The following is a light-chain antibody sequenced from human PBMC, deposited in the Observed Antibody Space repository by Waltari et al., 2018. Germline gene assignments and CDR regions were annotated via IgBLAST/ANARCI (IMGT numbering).Light chain of an antibody. CDR3: SSYAGSNNLGV. Sequence: QSALTQPPSASGSPGQSVTISCSGTSGDVGGYNYVSWYQQHPGKAPKLLIYEVTKRPSGVPDRFSGSKSGSTASLTVSGLQAEDEADYYCSSYAGSNNLGVFGTGTKVTVL. J-gene: IGLJ1*01. V-gene: IGLV2-8*01. CDR2: EVT. CDR1: SGDVGGYNY.